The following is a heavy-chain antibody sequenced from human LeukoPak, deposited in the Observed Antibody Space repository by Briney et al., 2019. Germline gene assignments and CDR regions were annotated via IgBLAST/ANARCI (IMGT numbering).Heavy chain of an antibody. CDR1: GGSFSGYY. Sequence: SETLSLTCAVYGGSFSGYYWSWIRQPAGKGLDWIGRIYSSGSTNYNPSLKSRVTMSVDTSKNQFSLKLSSVTAADTAVYYCARAYCSGGSCYSGFDYWGQRTLVTVSS. J-gene: IGHJ4*02. D-gene: IGHD2-15*01. CDR2: IYSSGST. CDR3: ARAYCSGGSCYSGFDY. V-gene: IGHV4-59*10.